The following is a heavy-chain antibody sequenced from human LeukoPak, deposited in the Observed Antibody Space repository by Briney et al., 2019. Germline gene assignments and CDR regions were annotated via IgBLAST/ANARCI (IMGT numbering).Heavy chain of an antibody. CDR3: AKDTRIPIVGEFDF. D-gene: IGHD2/OR15-2a*01. Sequence: GGSLRLSCAASGFTFSSYAMSWVRQAPGKGLEWVSGISGSAGSTYYADSVKGRCTISRDNSKNTLYLQMNSLRAEDTAVYYCAKDTRIPIVGEFDFWGERTLVTVSS. CDR1: GFTFSSYA. V-gene: IGHV3-23*01. J-gene: IGHJ4*02. CDR2: ISGSAGST.